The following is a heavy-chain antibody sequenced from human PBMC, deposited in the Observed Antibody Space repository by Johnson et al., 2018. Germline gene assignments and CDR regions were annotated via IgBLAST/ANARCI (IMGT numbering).Heavy chain of an antibody. CDR2: ISSSSSYI. D-gene: IGHD1-26*01. J-gene: IGHJ3*02. CDR3: AREGGSVDAFDI. Sequence: VQLVESGGGLVKPGGSLRLSCAASGFTFSSYTMNWVRQAPGKGLEWVSSISSSSSYIYNGDSVRGRFTISRDNSKNTLHLQMNSLRGEETAGYYCAREGGSVDAFDIWGQGTMVTVSS. V-gene: IGHV3-21*01. CDR1: GFTFSSYT.